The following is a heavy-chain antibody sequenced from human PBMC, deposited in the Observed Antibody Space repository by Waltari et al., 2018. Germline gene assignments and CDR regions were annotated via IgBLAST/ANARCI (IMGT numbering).Heavy chain of an antibody. D-gene: IGHD3-22*01. CDR3: ARGLHYSESSGYQPLRY. CDR2: TYYSGSS. V-gene: IGHV4-30-4*08. J-gene: IGHJ4*01. Sequence: QVQLQESGPGLVKPSQTLSLTCSVSGGSISSGEYHLTWTRQPPGKGLEWIGHTYYSGSSYYNPALNSRVSILVDTSRNQFSLRLASVTAADTAVYFCARGLHYSESSGYQPLRYWGQGILVTVSS. CDR1: GGSISSGEYH.